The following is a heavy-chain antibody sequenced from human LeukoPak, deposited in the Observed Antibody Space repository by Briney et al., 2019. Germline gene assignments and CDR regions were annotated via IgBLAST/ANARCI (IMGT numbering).Heavy chain of an antibody. CDR1: GFTFSSHW. V-gene: IGHV3-74*01. CDR3: AKDSSGSYYSPFDY. Sequence: GGSLRLSCAASGFTFSSHWMHWVRQAPGKGLVWVSRIKGDGSSTSYADSVKGRLTISRDNAKNTLYLQMNSLRGEDTAVYYCAKDSSGSYYSPFDYWGQGTLVTVSS. CDR2: IKGDGSST. D-gene: IGHD1-26*01. J-gene: IGHJ4*02.